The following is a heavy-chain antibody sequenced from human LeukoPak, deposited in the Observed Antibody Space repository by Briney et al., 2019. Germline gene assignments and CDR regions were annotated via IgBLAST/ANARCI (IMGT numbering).Heavy chain of an antibody. CDR2: IYYSGST. CDR1: GGSISSFY. V-gene: IGHV4-59*01. Sequence: KSSETLSLTCTVSGGSISSFYWSWIRQPPGKGLESIGYIYYSGSTNYNPSLKSRVTMSVDTSKNQFSLKLNSVTAADTAVYYCARGVVIAPQTFDYWGQGTLVTVSS. J-gene: IGHJ4*02. CDR3: ARGVVIAPQTFDY. D-gene: IGHD2-21*01.